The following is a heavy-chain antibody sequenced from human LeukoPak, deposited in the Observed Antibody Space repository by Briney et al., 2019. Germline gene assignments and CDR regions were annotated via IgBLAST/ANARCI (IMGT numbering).Heavy chain of an antibody. Sequence: GASVTVSCKASGYTFTTYTIHWVRQAPGQRLEWMGWTNAGNGNTKYSQEFQDRVTIARDTSASTAYMELSSLRSEDMAVYYCARARYETRIWPKSRYDYYHYMDGWGKGTTVTVSS. CDR3: ARARYETRIWPKSRYDYYHYMDG. CDR1: GYTFTTYT. J-gene: IGHJ6*03. V-gene: IGHV1-3*02. CDR2: TNAGNGNT. D-gene: IGHD3-3*01.